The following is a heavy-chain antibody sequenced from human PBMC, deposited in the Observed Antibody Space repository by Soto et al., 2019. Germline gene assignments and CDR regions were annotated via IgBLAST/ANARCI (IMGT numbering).Heavy chain of an antibody. Sequence: ASVKVSCKASGYTFTSYGIIWVRQAPGQGLEWMGWISAYNGNTNYVRKLQGRVTMTTDTSTSTAYMELRSLRSDDTAVYYCSLAPYCGGDCYWPYWGQGTQVTVSS. V-gene: IGHV1-18*01. CDR2: ISAYNGNT. J-gene: IGHJ4*02. D-gene: IGHD2-21*01. CDR3: SLAPYCGGDCYWPY. CDR1: GYTFTSYG.